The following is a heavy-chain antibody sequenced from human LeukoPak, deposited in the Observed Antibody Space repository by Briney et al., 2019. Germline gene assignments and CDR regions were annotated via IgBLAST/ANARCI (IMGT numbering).Heavy chain of an antibody. CDR3: ARDRGGDYQKNWFDP. CDR1: RGTFSSYS. Sequence: SVKVSCKASRGTFSSYSISWVRQAPGQGLEWMGRIIPIFATANYAQKLQGRVTITTDKSTSTAYMELSSLRSEDTAVYYCARDRGGDYQKNWFDPWGQGTLVTVSS. V-gene: IGHV1-69*05. CDR2: IIPIFATA. D-gene: IGHD4-17*01. J-gene: IGHJ5*02.